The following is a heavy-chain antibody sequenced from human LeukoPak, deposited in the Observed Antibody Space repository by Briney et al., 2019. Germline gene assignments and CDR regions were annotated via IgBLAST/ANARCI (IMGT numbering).Heavy chain of an antibody. CDR2: IIPIFGTA. J-gene: IGHJ6*03. Sequence: ASVKVSCKASGGTFSSYAISWVRQAPGQGLEWMGGIIPIFGTANYAQKFQGRVTITADKSTSTAYMELSSLRSEDTAVYYCARGLARLNYYYYYMDVWGKGTTVTVSS. CDR1: GGTFSSYA. CDR3: ARGLARLNYYYYYMDV. V-gene: IGHV1-69*06.